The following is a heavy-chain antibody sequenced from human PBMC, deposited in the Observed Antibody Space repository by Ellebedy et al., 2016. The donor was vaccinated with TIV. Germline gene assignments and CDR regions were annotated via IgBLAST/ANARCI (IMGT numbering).Heavy chain of an antibody. CDR2: IYQDGSTQ. V-gene: IGHV3-7*01. J-gene: IGHJ5*02. CDR3: ARRGSYGDYAVQVNSWFDR. D-gene: IGHD3-16*01. Sequence: GGSPRLSCVASGFSFRSYWMSWVRQAPGKGLEWVANIYQDGSTQYYVDFVKGRFTISRDNAKNSLFLQMNSLRVEDTAVYYCARRGSYGDYAVQVNSWFDRWGRGTLVSVSS. CDR1: GFSFRSYW.